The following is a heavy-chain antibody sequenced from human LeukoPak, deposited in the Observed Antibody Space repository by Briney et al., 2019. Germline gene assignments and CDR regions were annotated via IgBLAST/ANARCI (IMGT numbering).Heavy chain of an antibody. CDR2: INHSGST. CDR1: GGSFSGYY. V-gene: IGHV4-34*01. CDR3: ARGYYYGSGSYPYC. J-gene: IGHJ4*02. D-gene: IGHD3-10*01. Sequence: SETLSLTCAVYGGSFSGYYWSWIRQPPGKGLEWIGEINHSGSTNYNPSLKSRVTISVDTSKNQFSLKLSSVTAADTAVYYCARGYYYGSGSYPYCWGQGTLVTVSS.